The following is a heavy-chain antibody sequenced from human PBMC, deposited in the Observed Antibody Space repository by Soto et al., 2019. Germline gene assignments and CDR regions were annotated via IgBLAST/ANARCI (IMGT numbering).Heavy chain of an antibody. CDR2: IYYTGTS. J-gene: IGHJ4*02. Sequence: VKTSETLSLTCTVSGGSIRNNYWSWIRQPPGKGLEWVGYIYYTGTSKYNPSLKSRVTISVDSSKNQFSLKLDSVTAADTAVYYCARLGGYYQAFDNWGQGTLVTVSS. V-gene: IGHV4-59*08. CDR1: GGSIRNNY. D-gene: IGHD3-3*01. CDR3: ARLGGYYQAFDN.